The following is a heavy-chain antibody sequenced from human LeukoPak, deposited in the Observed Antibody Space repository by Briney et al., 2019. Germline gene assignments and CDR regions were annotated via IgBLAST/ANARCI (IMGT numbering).Heavy chain of an antibody. Sequence: PSETLSLTCTVSGVPISSTSYCGGWIRQPPGKGLEWIGSMCYSGSSDHNPSLKSRVTISVDTSKNQFSLKLSSVTAADTAVYYCARDDNYGTFDYWGQGTLVTVSS. V-gene: IGHV4-39*07. D-gene: IGHD4-17*01. CDR2: MCYSGSS. CDR1: GVPISSTSYC. J-gene: IGHJ4*02. CDR3: ARDDNYGTFDY.